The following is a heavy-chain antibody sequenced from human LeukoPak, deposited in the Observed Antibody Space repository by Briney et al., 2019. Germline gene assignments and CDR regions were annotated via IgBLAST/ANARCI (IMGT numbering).Heavy chain of an antibody. CDR1: GGSISSYY. CDR2: IYYSGST. CDR3: ARTERDGYNGN. D-gene: IGHD5-24*01. Sequence: SETLSLTCTVSGGSISSYYWSWIRQPPRKGLEWIGYIYYSGSTNYNPSLKSRVTISVDTSKNPFSLKLSSVTAADTAVYYCARTERDGYNGNWGQGTLVTVSS. J-gene: IGHJ4*02. V-gene: IGHV4-59*01.